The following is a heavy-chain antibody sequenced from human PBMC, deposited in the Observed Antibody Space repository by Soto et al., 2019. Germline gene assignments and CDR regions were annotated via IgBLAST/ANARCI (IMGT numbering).Heavy chain of an antibody. CDR1: GDSVSTNSAT. V-gene: IGHV6-1*01. CDR2: TYYRSKWYS. CDR3: TRLIGDSWLDS. Sequence: QVQLQQSGPGLVKPSQTLSLTCAISGDSVSTNSATWDWIRQSPSRGLEWLGRTYYRSKWYSDYAVSLQGRITINPDTSNNPLSLQLNSVPPDDSAVYYCTRLIGDSWLDSWGQGTLVTVSS. J-gene: IGHJ5*01.